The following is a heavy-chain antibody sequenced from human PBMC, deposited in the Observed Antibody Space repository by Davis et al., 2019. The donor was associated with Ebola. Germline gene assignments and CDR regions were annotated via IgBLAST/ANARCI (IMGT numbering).Heavy chain of an antibody. D-gene: IGHD2-21*01. Sequence: AASVKVSCKASGYTFTSYYMHWVRQAPGQGLEWMGWISAYNGNTNYAQKLQGRVTMTTDTSTSTAYMELRSLRSDDTAVYYCARVIGDFYYYGMDVWGQGTTVTVSS. V-gene: IGHV1-18*04. CDR3: ARVIGDFYYYGMDV. CDR1: GYTFTSYY. CDR2: ISAYNGNT. J-gene: IGHJ6*02.